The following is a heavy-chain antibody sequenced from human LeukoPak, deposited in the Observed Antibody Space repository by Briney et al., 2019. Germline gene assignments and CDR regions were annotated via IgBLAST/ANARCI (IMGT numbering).Heavy chain of an antibody. Sequence: PGGSLRLSCATSGFTFSKFWMHWVRQAPGRGLAWVPRINPEETTTNYADSVKGRFTISRDNAKNTLYLQMDSLRAEDTAVYFCARGGLDPFDVWGQGTLVTVSS. V-gene: IGHV3-74*01. J-gene: IGHJ3*01. D-gene: IGHD2-15*01. CDR2: INPEETTT. CDR3: ARGGLDPFDV. CDR1: GFTFSKFW.